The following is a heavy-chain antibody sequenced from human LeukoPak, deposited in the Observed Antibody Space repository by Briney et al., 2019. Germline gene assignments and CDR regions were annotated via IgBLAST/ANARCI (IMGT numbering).Heavy chain of an antibody. D-gene: IGHD3-3*01. J-gene: IGHJ4*02. CDR2: IYYSGST. Sequence: PSQTLSLTCSVSGGSISSGDYYWSWIRQPPGKGLEWIGYIYYSGSTYYNPSLKSRVTISVDTPKNQFSLKLSSVTAADTAVYYCARGFLEWLPIDYWGQGTLVTVSS. CDR3: ARGFLEWLPIDY. V-gene: IGHV4-30-4*08. CDR1: GGSISSGDYY.